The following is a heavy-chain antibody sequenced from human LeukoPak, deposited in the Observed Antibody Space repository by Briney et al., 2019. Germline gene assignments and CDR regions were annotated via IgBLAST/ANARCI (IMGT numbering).Heavy chain of an antibody. D-gene: IGHD3-22*01. CDR2: IIPIFSTA. J-gene: IGHJ5*02. V-gene: IGHV1-69*05. Sequence: GASVKVSCKASGGTFSSYAISWVRQAPGQGLEWMGGIIPIFSTANYAQKFQGRVTITTDESTSTAYMELSSLRSEDTAVYYCARDRQPYYYDSSGYYHNWFDPWGQGTLVTVSS. CDR1: GGTFSSYA. CDR3: ARDRQPYYYDSSGYYHNWFDP.